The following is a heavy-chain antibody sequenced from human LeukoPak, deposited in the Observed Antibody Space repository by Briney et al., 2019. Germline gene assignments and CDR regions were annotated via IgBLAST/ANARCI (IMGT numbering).Heavy chain of an antibody. D-gene: IGHD2-2*01. CDR1: GFTVSSNY. Sequence: PGGSLRLSCAASGFTVSSNYMSWVRQAPGKGLEWVSVIYSGGSTYYADSVRGRFTISRDNSKNTLSLQMNSLRAEDTAVYYCAKSIGYCSDTSCYFFDNWGQGTLVTVSS. J-gene: IGHJ4*02. CDR3: AKSIGYCSDTSCYFFDN. V-gene: IGHV3-53*01. CDR2: IYSGGST.